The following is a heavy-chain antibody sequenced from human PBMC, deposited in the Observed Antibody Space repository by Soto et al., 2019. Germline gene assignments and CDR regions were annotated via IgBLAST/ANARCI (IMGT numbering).Heavy chain of an antibody. V-gene: IGHV4-59*01. J-gene: IGHJ3*02. Sequence: QLQLQESGPGLVKPSETLSLTGTVSGGSISSYDWSWIRQPPGKGLECIGYIYYSGSTNYNPYLKSRVTISVDTSKNQFSLKLSSVTAADTAVYYCARGWGGAFDIWGQGTMVTVSS. CDR1: GGSISSYD. D-gene: IGHD3-10*01. CDR2: IYYSGST. CDR3: ARGWGGAFDI.